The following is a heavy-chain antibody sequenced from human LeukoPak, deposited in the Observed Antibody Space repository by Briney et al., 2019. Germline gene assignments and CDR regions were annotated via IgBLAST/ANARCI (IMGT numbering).Heavy chain of an antibody. V-gene: IGHV4-59*08. CDR1: GASISNFY. CDR2: MYYNGRT. D-gene: IGHD6-19*01. Sequence: PSETLSLTRNVSGASISNFYWTWIRQPPGKGLEWIAYMYYNGRTNYNPSLESRVTISVDTSKNQCSLKLTSVTAADTALYYCARGGDIAVAGVLDYWGQGTQVTVSS. CDR3: ARGGDIAVAGVLDY. J-gene: IGHJ4*02.